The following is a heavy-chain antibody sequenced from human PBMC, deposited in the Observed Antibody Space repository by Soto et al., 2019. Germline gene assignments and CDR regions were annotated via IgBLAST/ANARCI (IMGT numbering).Heavy chain of an antibody. V-gene: IGHV3-23*01. D-gene: IGHD3-9*01. Sequence: EVQLLESGGGLVQPGGSLRLSCAASGFTFSSYGMSWVRQAPGKGLEWVSGISGSGGRTYYADSVKGRFTISRDNSKNTLYLQMNSLRAEATAVYYCANLHYFDLLPPGHVWCQGTTVTVSS. CDR2: ISGSGGRT. CDR3: ANLHYFDLLPPGHV. CDR1: GFTFSSYG. J-gene: IGHJ6*02.